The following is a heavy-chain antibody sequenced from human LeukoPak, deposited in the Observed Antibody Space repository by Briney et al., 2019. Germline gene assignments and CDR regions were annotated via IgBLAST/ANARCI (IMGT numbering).Heavy chain of an antibody. J-gene: IGHJ4*02. Sequence: SETLSLTCAVYGGSFNDYYWTWIRQSPGKGLEWIGEITHSETTNHNPSLKSRVTMSVDTSKNQFSLRLNSVIAADMAVYYCARGPYQGKSGYYSYWGQGSRVTVSS. V-gene: IGHV4-34*01. CDR3: ARGPYQGKSGYYSY. CDR1: GGSFNDYY. D-gene: IGHD3-22*01. CDR2: ITHSETT.